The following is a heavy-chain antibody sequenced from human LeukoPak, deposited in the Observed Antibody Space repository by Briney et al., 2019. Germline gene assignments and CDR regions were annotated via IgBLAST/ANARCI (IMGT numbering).Heavy chain of an antibody. D-gene: IGHD6-19*01. CDR3: AGGPDRWLVLDYYYGMDV. CDR2: IWCDGSNK. V-gene: IGHV3-33*01. J-gene: IGHJ6*02. CDR1: GFTFSSYG. Sequence: GGSLRLSCAASGFTFSSYGMHWVRQAPGKGLEWVAVIWCDGSNKYYADSVKGRFTISRDNSKNTLYLQMNSLRAEDTAVYYCAGGPDRWLVLDYYYGMDVWGQGTTVTVSS.